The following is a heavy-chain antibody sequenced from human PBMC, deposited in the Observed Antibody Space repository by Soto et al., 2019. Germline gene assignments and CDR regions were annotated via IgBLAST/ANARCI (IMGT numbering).Heavy chain of an antibody. CDR2: ISYDGSHK. CDR1: GFTFSNYA. J-gene: IGHJ4*02. D-gene: IGHD1-26*01. CDR3: ARALNSGSYFGY. Sequence: QVQLVESGGGVVQPGRSLRLSCAASGFTFSNYALHWVRQAPGKGLEWVAVISYDGSHKYYTDSVKGRFTISKDNSKNTLYLQMNSLRAEDTAVYYCARALNSGSYFGYWGQGTLVTVSS. V-gene: IGHV3-30-3*01.